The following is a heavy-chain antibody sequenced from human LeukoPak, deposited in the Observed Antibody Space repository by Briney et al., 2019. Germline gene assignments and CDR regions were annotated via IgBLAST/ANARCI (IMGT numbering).Heavy chain of an antibody. CDR3: ARDARGYSYGFPFDY. J-gene: IGHJ4*02. CDR2: IIPIFGTA. CDR1: GGTFSSYA. D-gene: IGHD5-18*01. V-gene: IGHV1-69*05. Sequence: SVKVSCKASGGTFSSYAISWVRQAPGQGLEWMGGIIPIFGTANYAQKFQGRVTITTDESTSTAYMELSSLRSEDTAVYYCARDARGYSYGFPFDYWGQGTLVTVSS.